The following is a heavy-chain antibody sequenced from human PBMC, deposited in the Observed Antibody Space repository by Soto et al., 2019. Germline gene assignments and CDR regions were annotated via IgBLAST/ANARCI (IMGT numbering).Heavy chain of an antibody. J-gene: IGHJ4*02. CDR1: GFTFDDYA. CDR2: ISWNSGSI. Sequence: EVQLVESGGGLVQPGRSLRLSCAASGFTFDDYAMHWVRQAPGKGLEWVSGISWNSGSIGYADSVKGRFTISRDNAKNSLYLQMNSLRAEDTALYYCAKDRRGGISIAGYDSSAGFDYWGQGTLVTVSS. CDR3: AKDRRGGISIAGYDSSAGFDY. D-gene: IGHD3-22*01. V-gene: IGHV3-9*01.